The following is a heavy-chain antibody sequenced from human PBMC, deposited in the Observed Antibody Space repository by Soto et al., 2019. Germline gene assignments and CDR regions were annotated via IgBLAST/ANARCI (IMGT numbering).Heavy chain of an antibody. CDR3: ARLIGNSWLDS. D-gene: IGHD2-8*01. CDR2: TYYRSKWYN. V-gene: IGHV6-1*01. CDR1: GDSVPTNSPT. J-gene: IGHJ5*01. Sequence: SQTLSLTCAISGDSVPTNSPTWDWIRQSPSRGLEWLGRTYYRSKWYNDYAVSVKGRITINPDTSNNQLSLQLNSVTPDDTAVYYCARLIGNSWLDSWGQGTLVTVSS.